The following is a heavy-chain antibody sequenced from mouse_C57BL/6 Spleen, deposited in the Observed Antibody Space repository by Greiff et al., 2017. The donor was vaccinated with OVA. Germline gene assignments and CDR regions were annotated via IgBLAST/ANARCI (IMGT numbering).Heavy chain of an antibody. Sequence: EVKLMESGGDLVKPGGSLKLSCAASGFTFSSYGMSWVRQTPDKRLEWVATISSGGSYTYYQASVKGRFTISRDNAKNTLYLQTSSLKSEDTAMYYCARRTVTDYFDYWGQGTTLTVSS. CDR1: GFTFSSYG. J-gene: IGHJ2*01. D-gene: IGHD2-13*01. CDR2: ISSGGSYT. V-gene: IGHV5-6*02. CDR3: ARRTVTDYFDY.